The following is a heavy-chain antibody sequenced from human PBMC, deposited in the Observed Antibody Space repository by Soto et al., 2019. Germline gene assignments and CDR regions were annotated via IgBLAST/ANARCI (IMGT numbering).Heavy chain of an antibody. CDR3: ARDSHCDGGNCPMGGFDM. Sequence: PGESLKISCKGSGYSFTSYWISWVRQMPGKGLEWMGRIDPSDSYTNYSPSFQGQVTISADTALSTTYLQWDTLKPSDTAIYFCARDSHCDGGNCPMGGFDMWGQLTRVTDS. D-gene: IGHD2-15*01. CDR2: IDPSDSYT. J-gene: IGHJ3*02. CDR1: GYSFTSYW. V-gene: IGHV5-10-1*01.